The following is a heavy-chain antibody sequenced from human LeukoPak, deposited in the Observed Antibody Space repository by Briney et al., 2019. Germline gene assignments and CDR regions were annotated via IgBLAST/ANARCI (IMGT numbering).Heavy chain of an antibody. J-gene: IGHJ5*02. CDR3: ARDSTTSSLADP. Sequence: SVSLSCKASGYTFTNYYLHWVRRAPGQGLEWMGIIHPSGGSTAYAHKSQDRVTMTRDTSTSTVYMELSSLRSEDTAVYYCARDSTTSSLADPGGQESWDTVSS. CDR1: GYTFTNYY. D-gene: IGHD2-2*01. V-gene: IGHV1-46*01. CDR2: IHPSGGST.